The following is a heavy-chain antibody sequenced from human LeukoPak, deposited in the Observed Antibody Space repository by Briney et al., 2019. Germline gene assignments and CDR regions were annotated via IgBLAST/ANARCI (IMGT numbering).Heavy chain of an antibody. D-gene: IGHD3-16*01. CDR3: ARASFWESPINWFAP. V-gene: IGHV1-46*01. CDR2: INPSGGST. J-gene: IGHJ5*02. Sequence: RASVKVSCKASGYTFTSYYMHWVRQAPGQGLEWMGIINPSGGSTSYAQKFQGRVTMTRDRSISTAYMELSRLTSDDTAVYYCARASFWESPINWFAPWGQGTLVTVSS. CDR1: GYTFTSYY.